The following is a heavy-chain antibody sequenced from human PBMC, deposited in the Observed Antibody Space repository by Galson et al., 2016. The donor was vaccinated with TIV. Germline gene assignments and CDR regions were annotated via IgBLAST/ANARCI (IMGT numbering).Heavy chain of an antibody. J-gene: IGHJ6*03. Sequence: SVKVSCKASGGTLSSYGISWVRQAPGQGLEWMGGINPVFGIPNYAQKFQGRVTITADESTSTAYMEPTSLRSEDTAVYYCARGKERVINYYYYMDVWGKGTTITVSS. V-gene: IGHV1-69*13. CDR1: GGTLSSYG. CDR2: INPVFGIP. CDR3: ARGKERVINYYYYMDV. D-gene: IGHD3-3*01.